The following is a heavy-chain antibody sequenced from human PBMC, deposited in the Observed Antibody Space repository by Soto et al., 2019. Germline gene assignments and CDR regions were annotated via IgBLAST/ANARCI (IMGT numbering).Heavy chain of an antibody. CDR1: GGTFSSYA. CDR3: AGDYGAYYYYGMDV. V-gene: IGHV1-69*01. CDR2: IIPIFGTA. J-gene: IGHJ6*02. Sequence: QVQLVQSGAEVKKPGSSVKVSCTASGGTFSSYAISWVRQAPGQGLEWMGGIIPIFGTANYAQKFQGRVTITADESTSTAYTEESSLRSEDTAVYYPAGDYGAYYYYGMDVWGQGPTVTVSS. D-gene: IGHD3-10*01.